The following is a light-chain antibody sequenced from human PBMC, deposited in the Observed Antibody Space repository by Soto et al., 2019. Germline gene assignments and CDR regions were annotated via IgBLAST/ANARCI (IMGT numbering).Light chain of an antibody. CDR2: GAS. Sequence: EVVVTQSPVTLSLSPGERATLSCRASQSVSSSYLAWYQQKPGQAPRLLIYGASSRATGIPDRFSGSGSGTDFTLTISRLEPEDFAVYYCQQYDTSIWAYTFGQGTKLEIK. CDR3: QQYDTSIWAYT. V-gene: IGKV3-20*01. J-gene: IGKJ2*01. CDR1: QSVSSSY.